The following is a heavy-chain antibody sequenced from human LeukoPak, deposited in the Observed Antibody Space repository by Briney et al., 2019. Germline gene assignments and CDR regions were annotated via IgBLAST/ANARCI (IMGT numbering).Heavy chain of an antibody. V-gene: IGHV3-48*03. CDR3: ARKSGYSYGHGYFDY. Sequence: GGSLRLSCAASGFTFSSYEMNWVRQAPGKGREWVSYISSSGSTIYYADSVKGRFTISRDNAKNSLYLQMNSLRAEDTAVYYCARKSGYSYGHGYFDYWGQGTLVTVSS. CDR1: GFTFSSYE. D-gene: IGHD5-18*01. J-gene: IGHJ4*02. CDR2: ISSSGSTI.